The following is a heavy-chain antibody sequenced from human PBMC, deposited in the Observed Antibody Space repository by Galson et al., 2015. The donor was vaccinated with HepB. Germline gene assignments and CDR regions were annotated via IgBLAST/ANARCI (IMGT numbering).Heavy chain of an antibody. Sequence: SLRLSCAASGFSFSTYPMNWARRAPGKGLEWISYITSTSNTIYYTDSVRGRFTISRDNAKNSLYLQMNSLRDEDTAVYYCARSPKAGHVFDNWGQGTMVTVSS. CDR3: ARSPKAGHVFDN. CDR2: ITSTSNTI. D-gene: IGHD3-10*01. CDR1: GFSFSTYP. J-gene: IGHJ3*02. V-gene: IGHV3-48*02.